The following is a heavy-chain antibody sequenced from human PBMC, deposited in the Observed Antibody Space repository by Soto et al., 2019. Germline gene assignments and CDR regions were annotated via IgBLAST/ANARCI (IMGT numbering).Heavy chain of an antibody. Sequence: GGSLRLSCVGSDFSLSGSYMNWVRQAPGKGLEWVSAIRGFSPYTFYADSVKGRFTISRDNAKNSLYLQMNSLRAEDTAVYYCARDRGYDAHDYYYNAMDVWGQGTMVTVSS. CDR1: DFSLSGSY. V-gene: IGHV3-21*01. CDR2: IRGFSPYT. D-gene: IGHD2-15*01. J-gene: IGHJ6*02. CDR3: ARDRGYDAHDYYYNAMDV.